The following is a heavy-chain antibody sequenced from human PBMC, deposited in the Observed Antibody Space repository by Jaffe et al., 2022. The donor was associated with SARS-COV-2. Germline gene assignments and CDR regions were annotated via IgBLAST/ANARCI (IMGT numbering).Heavy chain of an antibody. CDR2: IYHSGTT. V-gene: IGHV4-59*08. D-gene: IGHD2-21*02. CDR3: AKQAYCGRDRCFPFEH. J-gene: IGHJ4*02. Sequence: QVQLQESGPGLVKPSETLSLTCSVSGSSISGYYWAWIRQPPGKGLQWIGHIYHSGTTTYNPSLRGRVTLSVDKSKDQFSLKLTSVTAADTAVYYCAKQAYCGRDRCFPFEHWGQGTLVTVS. CDR1: GSSISGYY.